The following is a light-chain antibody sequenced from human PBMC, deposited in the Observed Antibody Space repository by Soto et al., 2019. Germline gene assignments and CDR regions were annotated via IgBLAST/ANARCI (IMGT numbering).Light chain of an antibody. CDR1: QSVRSY. J-gene: IGKJ2*01. CDR2: LTS. V-gene: IGKV1-39*01. CDR3: QQCFSSPPT. Sequence: DIVMTQSPATLSASLGDGATISCRASQSVRSYLNWLQQKAGKAPRLLIFLTSNLESGIPARFTGSGSGTEFTLAISSLQPEDSAVYFCQQCFSSPPTFGQGTKVEIK.